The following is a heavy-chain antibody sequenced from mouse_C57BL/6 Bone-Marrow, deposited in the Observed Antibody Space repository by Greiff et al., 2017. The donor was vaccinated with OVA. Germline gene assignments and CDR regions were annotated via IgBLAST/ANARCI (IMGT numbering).Heavy chain of an antibody. J-gene: IGHJ2*01. D-gene: IGHD2-3*01. V-gene: IGHV1-15*01. CDR1: GYTFTDYE. CDR2: IDPETGGT. Sequence: QVQLQQSGAELVRPGASVTLSCKASGYTFTDYEMHWVKQTPVHGLEWIGAIDPETGGTAYTQKFKGKAILTADKSSSTAYMELRSLTSEDSAVYYSTRGIYDGYYDYWGQGTTLTVSS. CDR3: TRGIYDGYYDY.